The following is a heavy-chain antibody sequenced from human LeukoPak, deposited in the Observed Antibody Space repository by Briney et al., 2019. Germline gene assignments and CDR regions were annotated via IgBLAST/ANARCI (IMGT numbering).Heavy chain of an antibody. CDR1: GFTFSSYA. V-gene: IGHV3-23*01. D-gene: IGHD3-22*01. CDR2: ISGSGGST. Sequence: GGSLRLSCAASGFTFSSYAMSWVRQAPGKGLEWVSAISGSGGSTYYADSVKGRFTISRDNSKNTLYLQMNSLRAEDTAVYYCAKEGSKNYYDSSGYYHYWGQGTLVTVSS. CDR3: AKEGSKNYYDSSGYYHY. J-gene: IGHJ4*02.